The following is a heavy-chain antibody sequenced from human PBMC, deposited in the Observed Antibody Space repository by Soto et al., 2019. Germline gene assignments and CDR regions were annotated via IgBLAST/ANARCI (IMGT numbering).Heavy chain of an antibody. CDR3: ARRLIRYLTYYYDSSGYLPGGYGMDV. J-gene: IGHJ6*02. D-gene: IGHD3-22*01. V-gene: IGHV4-31*01. CDR2: IYFSGST. Sequence: SETLSLACTVSGGSISSGGYYWSWIRQHPAKGLERIGYIYFSGSTYYIPSLKSPVTISVDTSKNKFSLKLRSVTAADTAVYDCARRLIRYLTYYYDSSGYLPGGYGMDVWGQGTTVTVSS. CDR1: GGSISSGGYY.